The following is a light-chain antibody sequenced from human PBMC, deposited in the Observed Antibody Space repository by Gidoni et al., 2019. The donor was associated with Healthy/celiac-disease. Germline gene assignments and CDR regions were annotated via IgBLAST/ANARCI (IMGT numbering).Light chain of an antibody. CDR1: QSVSSSY. J-gene: IGKJ2*01. Sequence: EIVLTQSPGTLSLSPGERATLSCRASQSVSSSYLAWYQQKPDQAPRLLIYGASSRATGIPDRFSGSGSGTDFTLTISRLEPEDFAVYYCQQYGSSPPYTFGQXTKLEIK. V-gene: IGKV3-20*01. CDR3: QQYGSSPPYT. CDR2: GAS.